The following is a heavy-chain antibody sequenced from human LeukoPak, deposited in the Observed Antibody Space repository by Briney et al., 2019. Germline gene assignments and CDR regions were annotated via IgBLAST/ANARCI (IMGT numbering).Heavy chain of an antibody. V-gene: IGHV4-30-4*08. CDR3: ARDRNYYDSSGYYFDY. CDR1: GGSISSGDYY. Sequence: SETLSLTCTVSGGSISSGDYYWSWIRQPPGKGLEWIGYIYYSGSTYYNPSLKSRVTISVDTSKNQFSLKLSPVTAADTAVYYCARDRNYYDSSGYYFDYWGQGTLVTVSS. D-gene: IGHD3-22*01. CDR2: IYYSGST. J-gene: IGHJ4*02.